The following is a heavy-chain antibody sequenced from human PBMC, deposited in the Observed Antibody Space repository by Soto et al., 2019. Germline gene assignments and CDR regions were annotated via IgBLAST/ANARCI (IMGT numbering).Heavy chain of an antibody. CDR3: GGASLWFGDYYYNMGI. D-gene: IGHD3-10*01. CDR1: GGSISDGGYY. CDR2: ISYGGKT. V-gene: IGHV4-31*03. J-gene: IGHJ6*02. Sequence: QVQLQESGPGLVKPSQTLSLTCIVSGGSISDGGYYWRWIRQRPGKGLEWIGYISYGGKTYYNPSLKSRISISVDTSKNQFSLEMTSVTAADTAVYYCGGASLWFGDYYYNMGIWGQGTTVTVSS.